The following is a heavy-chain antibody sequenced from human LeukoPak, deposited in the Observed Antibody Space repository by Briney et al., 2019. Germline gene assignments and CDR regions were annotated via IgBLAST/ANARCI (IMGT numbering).Heavy chain of an antibody. D-gene: IGHD5-12*01. CDR2: ISSSSSYI. CDR1: GFTFSSYS. J-gene: IGHJ4*02. CDR3: ARDHSPSERYSGYYFDY. Sequence: AGTLRLSCAASGFTFSSYSMNWVRQAPGKGLELVSSISSSSSYIYYADSVKGRFTISRDNAKNSLYLQMNSLRAEDTAVYYCARDHSPSERYSGYYFDYWGQGTLVTVSS. V-gene: IGHV3-21*01.